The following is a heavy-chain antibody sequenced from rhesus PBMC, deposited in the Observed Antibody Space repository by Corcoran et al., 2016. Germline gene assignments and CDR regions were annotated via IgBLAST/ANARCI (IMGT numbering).Heavy chain of an antibody. Sequence: QVQLQESGPGLLKPSETLSLTCAVSGGSISGGYGWGWIRQPPGKRLELIGSIYSSSGNTSYNPSLNSRVTMSTDKAMNQLFRKLSSVTAADTAVYYCARVCSSGWSGGYFDYWGQGVLVTVSS. V-gene: IGHV4S7*01. CDR3: ARVCSSGWSGGYFDY. D-gene: IGHD6S26*01. CDR2: IYSSSGNT. CDR1: GGSISGGYG. J-gene: IGHJ4*01.